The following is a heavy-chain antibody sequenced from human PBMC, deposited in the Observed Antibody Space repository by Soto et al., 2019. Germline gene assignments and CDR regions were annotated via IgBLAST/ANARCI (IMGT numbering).Heavy chain of an antibody. CDR1: GGSFSGYY. CDR2: INHSGST. V-gene: IGHV4-34*01. J-gene: IGHJ5*02. Sequence: PSETLSLTCAVYGGSFSGYYWSWIRQPPGKGLEWIGEINHSGSTNYNPSLKSRVTISVDTSKNQFSLKLSPVTAADTAVYYCARFLGYCSSTSCPRWFDPWGQGTLVTVS. CDR3: ARFLGYCSSTSCPRWFDP. D-gene: IGHD2-2*01.